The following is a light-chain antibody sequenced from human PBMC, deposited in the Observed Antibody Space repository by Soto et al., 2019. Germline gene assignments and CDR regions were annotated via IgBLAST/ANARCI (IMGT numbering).Light chain of an antibody. CDR3: MQGTHWPWT. Sequence: DVVMTQSPLSLPVTLGSPPSIPAGPSKGPINSNGATTLNGFQQRPGQPPRRLIYKVSDRDSGVPDRFTGSGSGTDFTLKISRVEAEDVGVYYCMQGTHWPWTFGQGTEVEIK. J-gene: IGKJ1*01. CDR1: KGPINSNGATT. V-gene: IGKV2-30*01. CDR2: KVS.